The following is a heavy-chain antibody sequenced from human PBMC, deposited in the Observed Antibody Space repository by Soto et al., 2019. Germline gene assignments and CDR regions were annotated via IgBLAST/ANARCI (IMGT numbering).Heavy chain of an antibody. Sequence: SVKVSCKASGGTFSSYAISWVRQAPGQGLEWMGGIIPIFGTANYAQKFQGRVTITADESTSTAYMELSSLRSEDTAVYYCARGYDSSGYLPSPLYNWFDPWGQG. CDR2: IIPIFGTA. D-gene: IGHD3-22*01. V-gene: IGHV1-69*13. CDR3: ARGYDSSGYLPSPLYNWFDP. J-gene: IGHJ5*02. CDR1: GGTFSSYA.